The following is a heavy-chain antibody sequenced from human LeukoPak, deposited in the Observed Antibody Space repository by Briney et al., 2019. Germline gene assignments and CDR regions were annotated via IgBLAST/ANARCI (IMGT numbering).Heavy chain of an antibody. Sequence: PGRSLRLSCAASGFTFSSYGMHWVRQAPGKGLEWVAVISYDGGNKSYAVSVKGRFTISRDNSKNTLHLQMNSLRAEDTAVYYCAKDPGASYYDSSGYSPNSIDYRGQGTQVTVSS. CDR1: GFTFSSYG. CDR2: ISYDGGNK. J-gene: IGHJ4*02. D-gene: IGHD3-22*01. CDR3: AKDPGASYYDSSGYSPNSIDY. V-gene: IGHV3-30*18.